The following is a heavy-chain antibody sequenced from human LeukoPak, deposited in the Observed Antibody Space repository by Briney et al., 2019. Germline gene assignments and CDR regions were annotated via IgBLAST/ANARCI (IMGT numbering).Heavy chain of an antibody. CDR2: INDSETR. V-gene: IGHV4-34*01. Sequence: PSETLSLACAVSGGSFSGFYWTWIRQSPGKGLEWLGEINDSETRDSNPSLKNRLAMSIDTSKKHISPNLTSVTAADTAVYYCARFGFEYDVGSGIHFYYMDVWGSGTTVTVSS. J-gene: IGHJ6*03. CDR1: GGSFSGFY. CDR3: ARFGFEYDVGSGIHFYYMDV. D-gene: IGHD3-10*01.